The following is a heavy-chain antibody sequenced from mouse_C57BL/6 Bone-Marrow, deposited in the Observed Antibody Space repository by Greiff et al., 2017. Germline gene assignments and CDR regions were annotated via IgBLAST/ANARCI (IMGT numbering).Heavy chain of an antibody. Sequence: DVQLQESGPGLAKPSQTLSLTCSVTGYSITSDYWNWIRKFPGNKLEYMGYISYSGSTYYNPSLKSRISITRDTSKNQYYLQLNSVTTEDTATYYCARLVYYYGSSYGRYFDVWGTGTTVTVSS. CDR3: ARLVYYYGSSYGRYFDV. CDR2: ISYSGST. J-gene: IGHJ1*03. D-gene: IGHD1-1*01. CDR1: GYSITSDY. V-gene: IGHV3-8*01.